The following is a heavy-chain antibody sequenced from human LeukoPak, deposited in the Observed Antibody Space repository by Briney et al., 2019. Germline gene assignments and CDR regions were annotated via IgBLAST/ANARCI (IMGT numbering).Heavy chain of an antibody. CDR2: ISNDAGRT. J-gene: IGHJ3*02. V-gene: IGHV3-23*01. CDR1: GFTVSNSF. CDR3: AKYVLVTGADAFDI. Sequence: GGSLRLSCAASGFTVSNSFMSWIRQAPGKGLEWVSAISNDAGRTYYADSVKGRFTISRDNSKNTLSLQMNSLRAEDTALYYCAKYVLVTGADAFDIWGQGMMVTVSS. D-gene: IGHD2-8*02.